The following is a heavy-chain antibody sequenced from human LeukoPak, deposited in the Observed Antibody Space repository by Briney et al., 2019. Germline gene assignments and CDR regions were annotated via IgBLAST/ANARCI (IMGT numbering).Heavy chain of an antibody. Sequence: PGGSLRLSCAASGFTFSSYAMSWVRQAPGRGLEWVSAISGSGGSTYYADSVKGRFTISRDNSKNTLYLQMNSLRAEDTAVYYCAKDGAAMVTSYYGMDVWGQGTTVTVSS. V-gene: IGHV3-23*01. CDR2: ISGSGGST. CDR1: GFTFSSYA. J-gene: IGHJ6*02. D-gene: IGHD5-18*01. CDR3: AKDGAAMVTSYYGMDV.